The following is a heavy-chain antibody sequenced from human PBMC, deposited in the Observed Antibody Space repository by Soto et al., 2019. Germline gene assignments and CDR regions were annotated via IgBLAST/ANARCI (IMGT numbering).Heavy chain of an antibody. Sequence: GESLKLSCKGSGYSFAGYWITWVRQKPGKGLEWMGRIDPSDSQTYYSPSFRGHVTISVTKSITTVFLQWSSLRASDTAMYYCARQIYDSDTGPNFQYYFDSWGQGTPVTVSS. V-gene: IGHV5-10-1*01. CDR1: GYSFAGYW. CDR2: IDPSDSQT. CDR3: ARQIYDSDTGPNFQYYFDS. J-gene: IGHJ4*02. D-gene: IGHD3-22*01.